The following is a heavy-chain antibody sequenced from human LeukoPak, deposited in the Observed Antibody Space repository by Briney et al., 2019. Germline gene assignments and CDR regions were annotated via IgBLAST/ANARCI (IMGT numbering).Heavy chain of an antibody. V-gene: IGHV3-7*01. D-gene: IGHD6-19*01. J-gene: IGHJ4*02. Sequence: GGSLRLSCAASGFTFSSYWMSWVRQAPGKGLEWVANIKQDGSEKYYVDSVKGRFTISRDNAKNSLYLQMNSLRAEDTAVYYCARVYAGRSSGWYPVDYWGQGTLVTVSS. CDR1: GFTFSSYW. CDR3: ARVYAGRSSGWYPVDY. CDR2: IKQDGSEK.